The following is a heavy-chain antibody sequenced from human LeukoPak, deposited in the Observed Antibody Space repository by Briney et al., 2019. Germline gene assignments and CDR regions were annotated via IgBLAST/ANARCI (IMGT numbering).Heavy chain of an antibody. D-gene: IGHD6-19*01. CDR2: VNPQGSGT. V-gene: IGHV3-74*01. J-gene: IGHJ4*02. Sequence: GEPLRLSCAASGFTFSSYWMHWVRQAPGKGLVWVSRVNPQGSGTIYTDSVKGRFTISRDNAKDALHLRMDNLRVEDTAVYYCARARWSSTGWFLGYWGQGTLVTVSS. CDR3: ARARWSSTGWFLGY. CDR1: GFTFSSYW.